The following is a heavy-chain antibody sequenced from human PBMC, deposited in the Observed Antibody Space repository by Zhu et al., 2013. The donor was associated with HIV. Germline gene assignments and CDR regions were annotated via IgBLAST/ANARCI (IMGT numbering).Heavy chain of an antibody. D-gene: IGHD6-13*01. CDR2: INPSGGST. Sequence: QVQLVQSGAEVKKPGSSVKVSCKASGGTFSSYTISWVRQAPGQGLEWMGIINPSGGSTSYAQKFQGRVTMTRDTSTSTVYMELSSLRSEDTAVYYCARDRQQLDYVVDYWGQGTLVTVSS. CDR1: GGTFSSYT. CDR3: ARDRQQLDYVVDY. V-gene: IGHV1-46*03. J-gene: IGHJ4*02.